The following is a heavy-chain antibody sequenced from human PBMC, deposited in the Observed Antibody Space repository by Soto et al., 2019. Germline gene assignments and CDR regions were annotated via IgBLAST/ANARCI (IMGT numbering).Heavy chain of an antibody. J-gene: IGHJ4*02. Sequence: QVQLVESGGGVVQPGRSLRLSCAASGFTFSSHAMHWVRQAPGKGLEWVAFISNDGSNKYYADSVKGRFTISRDNSKNTLSLQMTSLRAEDTAIYYCAKVQGVIAARPLDYWGQGTLVTVSS. CDR3: AKVQGVIAARPLDY. D-gene: IGHD6-6*01. V-gene: IGHV3-30*18. CDR1: GFTFSSHA. CDR2: ISNDGSNK.